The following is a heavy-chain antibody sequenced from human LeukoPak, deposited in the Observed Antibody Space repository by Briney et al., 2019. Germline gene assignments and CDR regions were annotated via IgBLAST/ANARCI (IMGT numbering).Heavy chain of an antibody. J-gene: IGHJ4*02. CDR2: INPNSGGT. V-gene: IGHV1-2*06. Sequence: GASVKVSCKASGYTFTGYYMHWVRQAPGQGLEWMGRINPNSGGTNYAQKFQGRVTMTRDTSISTAYMELSRLRSDDTAEYYCARVGGAMVRGVIHFYFDYWGQGTLVTVSS. CDR1: GYTFTGYY. CDR3: ARVGGAMVRGVIHFYFDY. D-gene: IGHD3-10*01.